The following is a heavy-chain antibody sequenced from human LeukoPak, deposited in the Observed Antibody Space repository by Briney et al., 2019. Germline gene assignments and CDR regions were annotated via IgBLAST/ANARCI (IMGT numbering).Heavy chain of an antibody. Sequence: ASVKVSCKASGYTFTRYYMHSVRQAPGQGLEWWGWINPTSGGTNYAKKFQGWVTMTRDTSISTAYMKLSRLRSDDTAVYYCARVMSGSGSSQYYFDYWGQGTLVTVSS. CDR1: GYTFTRYY. D-gene: IGHD3-10*01. CDR3: ARVMSGSGSSQYYFDY. V-gene: IGHV1-2*04. CDR2: INPTSGGT. J-gene: IGHJ4*02.